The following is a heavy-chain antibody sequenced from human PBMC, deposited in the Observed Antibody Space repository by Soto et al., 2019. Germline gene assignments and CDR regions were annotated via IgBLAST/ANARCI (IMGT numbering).Heavy chain of an antibody. CDR3: AKGSYCSSTSCYKMGGMDV. Sequence: EVQLLESGGGLVQPGGSLRLSCAASGFTFSSYAMSWVRQAPGKGLEWVSAISGSGGSTYYADSVKGRFTISRDNSKNTLYLQMNSLRAEDTAVYYCAKGSYCSSTSCYKMGGMDVWGQGTTVTVSS. V-gene: IGHV3-23*01. J-gene: IGHJ6*02. CDR2: ISGSGGST. D-gene: IGHD2-2*02. CDR1: GFTFSSYA.